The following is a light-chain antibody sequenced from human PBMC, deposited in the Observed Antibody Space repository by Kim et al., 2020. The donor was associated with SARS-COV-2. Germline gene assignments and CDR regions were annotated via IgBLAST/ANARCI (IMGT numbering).Light chain of an antibody. CDR2: GAS. J-gene: IGKJ4*01. Sequence: EIVLTQSPATLSLSPGERATLSCRASQSVNSYLAWYQQKPGQPPRLLIYGASNRATAIPARFSGSGSGTDFTLTISSLESEDFAVYYCQQRRDWPPTFGGGTKVDIK. V-gene: IGKV3-11*01. CDR3: QQRRDWPPT. CDR1: QSVNSY.